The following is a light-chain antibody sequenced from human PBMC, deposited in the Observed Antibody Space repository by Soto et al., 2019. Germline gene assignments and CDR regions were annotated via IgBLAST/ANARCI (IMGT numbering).Light chain of an antibody. V-gene: IGKV1-5*01. J-gene: IGKJ1*01. CDR3: QQYTNYPWT. CDR2: DVS. CDR1: QSISSW. Sequence: DIQMTQSPPTLSASVGDRVTITCRASQSISSWLAWYQQRPGKAPNLLIYDVSSLESGDPSRFSGSGSGTEFTLTISSLQPDDFETYYCQQYTNYPWTFGQGTKVEIK.